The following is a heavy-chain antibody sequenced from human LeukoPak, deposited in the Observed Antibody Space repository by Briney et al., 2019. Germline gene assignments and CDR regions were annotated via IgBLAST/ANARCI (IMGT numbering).Heavy chain of an antibody. CDR3: ARFSLGAAAAGFDP. V-gene: IGHV1-18*01. CDR2: ISTYNDDS. Sequence: ASVKVSCKASGYTFTSYAFSWVRQAPGQGLEWMGWISTYNDDSIYAQNFQGRFTMTTDTSTSTAYMDLRSLRSDDTAVYHCARFSLGAAAAGFDPWGQGTLVTVSS. J-gene: IGHJ5*02. D-gene: IGHD6-13*01. CDR1: GYTFTSYA.